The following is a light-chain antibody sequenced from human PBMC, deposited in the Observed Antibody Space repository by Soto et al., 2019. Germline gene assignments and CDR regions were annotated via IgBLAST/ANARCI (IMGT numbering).Light chain of an antibody. CDR1: QSVSSSY. Sequence: IGLTQSPGTLSLSAGERATLSCRASQSVSSSYLAWYQQNRGQAPRLLIYGASSRATGIPDRFSGSGSGTDFTLTISRLEPEDFAVYYCQQYGSSRWTFGQGTKVDIK. J-gene: IGKJ1*01. CDR3: QQYGSSRWT. CDR2: GAS. V-gene: IGKV3-20*01.